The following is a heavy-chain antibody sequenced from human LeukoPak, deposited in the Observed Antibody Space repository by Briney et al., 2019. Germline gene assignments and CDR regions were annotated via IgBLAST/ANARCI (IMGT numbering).Heavy chain of an antibody. J-gene: IGHJ2*01. CDR2: IYPGDSDT. D-gene: IGHD2-21*02. CDR1: GYRFNAYW. CDR3: ARRMTADYFDL. Sequence: GESLKISCKGSGYRFNAYWIAWVRQMPGKGLEWMGIIYPGDSDTRYSPSFQGQVTISADKSFSTAYLQWSSLKASDTAVYYCARRMTADYFDLWGRGTLVTVSS. V-gene: IGHV5-51*01.